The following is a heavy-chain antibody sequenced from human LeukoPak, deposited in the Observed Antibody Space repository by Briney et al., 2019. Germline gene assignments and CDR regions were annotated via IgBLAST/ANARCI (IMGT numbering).Heavy chain of an antibody. CDR3: ARDSIFTGVGPTDDAFDI. V-gene: IGHV3-7*01. J-gene: IGHJ3*02. D-gene: IGHD1-26*01. CDR1: GFTFSSYW. CDR2: VEQDGSEK. Sequence: GGSLRLSCAASGFTFSSYWMSWVRQAPGKGLEWVANVEQDGSEKYLVDSVKGRFTISRDNAKNSLYLQMNSLRAEDTAVYYCARDSIFTGVGPTDDAFDIWGHGTMVTVSS.